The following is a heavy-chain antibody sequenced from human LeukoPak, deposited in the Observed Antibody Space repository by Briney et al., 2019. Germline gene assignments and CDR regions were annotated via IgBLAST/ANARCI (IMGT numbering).Heavy chain of an antibody. CDR3: AKAPVTTCSGAYCYPFDY. D-gene: IGHD2-21*01. Sequence: GGSLRLSCAASGFTFSSYAMSWVRQAPGKGLEWVSPISGSGGRTYYADSVKGRFTISRDSSKNTLYLQMNRLRAEDAAVYYCAKAPVTTCSGAYCYPFDYWGQGTLVTVSS. J-gene: IGHJ4*02. CDR2: ISGSGGRT. V-gene: IGHV3-23*01. CDR1: GFTFSSYA.